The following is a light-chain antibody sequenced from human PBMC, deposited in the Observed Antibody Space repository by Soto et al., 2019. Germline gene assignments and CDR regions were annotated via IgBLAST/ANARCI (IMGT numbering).Light chain of an antibody. Sequence: DIQMTQSPSSVSASVGDRVTITCRASQAIDSWLAWYQQKPGEAPKLLIFTGSLLHSGVPPRFSGSGSGTDFTLTITGLQPEDFATYFCQQGSSPPYTFGPGTQL. V-gene: IGKV1-12*01. CDR2: TGS. CDR3: QQGSSPPYT. CDR1: QAIDSW. J-gene: IGKJ2*01.